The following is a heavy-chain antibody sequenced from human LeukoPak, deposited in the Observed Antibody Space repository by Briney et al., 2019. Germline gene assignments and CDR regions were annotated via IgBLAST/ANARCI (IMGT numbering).Heavy chain of an antibody. CDR3: ATTLAYCSGGSCYSKRFDY. D-gene: IGHD2-15*01. J-gene: IGHJ4*02. Sequence: PSEPLSLTCTVSGGSLSSSSYYWGWIRQPPGKGLEWIGSIFYSGSTYYNPSIKSRVTISVDTSKNQFSLRLSSVTAADTAVYYCATTLAYCSGGSCYSKRFDYWGQGTLVTVSS. V-gene: IGHV4-39*01. CDR2: IFYSGST. CDR1: GGSLSSSSYY.